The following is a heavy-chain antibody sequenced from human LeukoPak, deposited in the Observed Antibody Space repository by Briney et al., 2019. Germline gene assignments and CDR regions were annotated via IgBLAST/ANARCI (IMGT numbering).Heavy chain of an antibody. D-gene: IGHD6-13*01. V-gene: IGHV1-2*02. CDR2: INPNSGGT. Sequence: GASVKVSCKASGYTFTGYYMHWVRQAPGQGLEWMGWINPNSGGTNYAQKFQGRVTMTRDTSISTAYMELSRLRSDDTAVYYCAEIPDGTAAGNDAFDIWGQGTMVTVSS. CDR3: AEIPDGTAAGNDAFDI. CDR1: GYTFTGYY. J-gene: IGHJ3*02.